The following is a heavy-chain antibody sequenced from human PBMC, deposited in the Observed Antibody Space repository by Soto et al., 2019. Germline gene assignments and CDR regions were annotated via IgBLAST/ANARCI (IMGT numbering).Heavy chain of an antibody. V-gene: IGHV3-30*18. CDR2: ISYDGSNK. CDR1: GFTFSSYG. D-gene: IGHD3-22*01. Sequence: QVQLVESGGGVVQPGRSLRLSCAASGFTFSSYGMHWVRQAPGKGLEWVAVISYDGSNKYYADSVKGRFTISRDNSKNSLYLQMNSLRAGDTAVYYCAKVRRYYDSSGYLDYWGQGTLVTVSS. CDR3: AKVRRYYDSSGYLDY. J-gene: IGHJ4*02.